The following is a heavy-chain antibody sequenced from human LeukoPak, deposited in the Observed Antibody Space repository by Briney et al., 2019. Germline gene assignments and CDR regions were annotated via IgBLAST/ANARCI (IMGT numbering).Heavy chain of an antibody. CDR3: ARDSDSGYGPFAS. Sequence: GGSLRLSCAASGFTVSNNYMSWVRQAPGKGLEWVSVIHSGGTTNYADSVQGRFTITRDNSKTTVYLHMNSLTAEDTAVYYCARDSDSGYGPFASWGQGTLVTVSS. CDR2: IHSGGTT. V-gene: IGHV3-53*01. J-gene: IGHJ4*02. D-gene: IGHD5-12*01. CDR1: GFTVSNNY.